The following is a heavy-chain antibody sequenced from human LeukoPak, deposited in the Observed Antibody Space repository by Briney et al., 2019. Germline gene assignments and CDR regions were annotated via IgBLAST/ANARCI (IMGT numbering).Heavy chain of an antibody. J-gene: IGHJ4*02. CDR1: GFTFSSYA. CDR2: ISYDGSNK. CDR3: ARGRRFQGRAARLAGVLSDY. D-gene: IGHD6-6*01. Sequence: GGSLRLSCAASGFTFSSYAMHWVRQAPGKGLEWVAVISYDGSNKYYADSVKGRFTISRDNSKNTLYLQMNSLRAEDTAVYYCARGRRFQGRAARLAGVLSDYWGQGTLVTVSS. V-gene: IGHV3-30*04.